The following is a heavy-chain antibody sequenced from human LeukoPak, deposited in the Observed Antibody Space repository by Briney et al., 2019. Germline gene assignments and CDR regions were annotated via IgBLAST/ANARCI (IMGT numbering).Heavy chain of an antibody. CDR1: GFTFSSYA. J-gene: IGHJ3*02. CDR2: ISGSGGST. V-gene: IGHV3-23*01. CDR3: AKVVLGRNAFDI. D-gene: IGHD1-26*01. Sequence: GGSLRRSCAASGFTFSSYAMSWVRQAPGKGLEWVSAISGSGGSTYYADSVKGRFTISRDNSKNTLYLQMNSLRAEDTAVYYCAKVVLGRNAFDIWGQGTMVTVSS.